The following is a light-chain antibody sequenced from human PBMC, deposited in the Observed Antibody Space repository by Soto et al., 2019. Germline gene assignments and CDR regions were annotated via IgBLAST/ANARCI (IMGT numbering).Light chain of an antibody. CDR3: QQYNNWWT. CDR1: QSVSNN. Sequence: EIVMTQSPATLSVSPGERATLSCRASQSVSNNLAWYQKKPGQAPRLLIYGASTRATGIPARFSGSGSGTEFTLTISSLQSEYFAFYYWQQYNNWWTFGQGTRVDIK. V-gene: IGKV3-15*01. CDR2: GAS. J-gene: IGKJ1*01.